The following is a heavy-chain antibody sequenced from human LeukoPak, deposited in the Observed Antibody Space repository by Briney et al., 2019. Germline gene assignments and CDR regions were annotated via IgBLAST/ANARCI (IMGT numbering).Heavy chain of an antibody. CDR3: ARMPHDYGDRHLD. CDR1: GFTFSSYG. V-gene: IGHV3-23*01. Sequence: PGGTLRLSCAASGFTFSSYGMSWVRQAPGKGLEWVSAISGSGGSTYYADSVKGRFTISRDNAKNSLYLQMNSLRAEDTAVYYCARMPHDYGDRHLDWGQGTLVTVSS. D-gene: IGHD4-17*01. CDR2: ISGSGGST. J-gene: IGHJ4*02.